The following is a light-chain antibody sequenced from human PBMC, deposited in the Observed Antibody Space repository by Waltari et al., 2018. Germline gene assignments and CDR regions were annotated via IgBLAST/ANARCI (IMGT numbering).Light chain of an antibody. J-gene: IGLJ3*02. V-gene: IGLV2-14*03. CDR1: SSDVGDYNF. CDR3: SSYTTSNTLWV. Sequence: QSALTQPASVSGSPGQSITISCTGTSSDVGDYNFVSWYQQHPGKAPQLIISHVNSRPSGVSNRFSGSKSGNTASLTISELQAEDGADYYCSSYTTSNTLWVFSGGTKLTVL. CDR2: HVN.